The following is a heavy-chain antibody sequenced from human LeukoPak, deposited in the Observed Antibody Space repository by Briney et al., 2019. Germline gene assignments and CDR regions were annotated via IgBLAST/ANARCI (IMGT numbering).Heavy chain of an antibody. CDR2: ISFYNSYT. V-gene: IGHV1-18*01. Sequence: ASVKVSCKASGYTLPNYGISWVRQAPGQGLEWIGWISFYNSYTKYADKFQGRVTMTTDRVTMTTETSTATVEMELRSLRADDTHVYLCVNVAKGRYFFYYMDVWGKGTTVTVSS. CDR3: VNVAKGRYFFYYMDV. J-gene: IGHJ6*03. CDR1: GYTLPNYG. D-gene: IGHD2-15*01.